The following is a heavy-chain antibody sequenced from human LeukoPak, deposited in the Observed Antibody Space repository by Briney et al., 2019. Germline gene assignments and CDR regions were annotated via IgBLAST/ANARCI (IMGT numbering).Heavy chain of an antibody. V-gene: IGHV7-4-1*02. J-gene: IGHJ4*02. D-gene: IGHD3-22*01. CDR2: INTNTGNP. CDR1: GYTFTSYA. CDR3: ARDCYYDSSGPVDY. Sequence: ASVNVSCKASGYTFTSYAMNWVRQATGQGLERMGWINTNTGNPTYAQGFTGRFVFSLDTSVSTAYLQISSLKAEDTAVYYCARDCYYDSSGPVDYWGQGTLVTVSS.